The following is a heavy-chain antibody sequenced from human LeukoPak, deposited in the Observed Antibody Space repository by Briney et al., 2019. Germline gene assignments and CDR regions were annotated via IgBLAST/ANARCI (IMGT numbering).Heavy chain of an antibody. Sequence: GGSLRLSCAASGFTFSSYWMSWVRQAPGKGLEWVANIKQDGSVEYYVVSVKGRLTISRDNAKESLYLQMNSLKTEDTAVYYCTTSSSGWYSQHYFDYWGQGTLVTVSS. V-gene: IGHV3-7*05. D-gene: IGHD6-19*01. CDR3: TTSSSGWYSQHYFDY. CDR1: GFTFSSYW. CDR2: IKQDGSVE. J-gene: IGHJ4*02.